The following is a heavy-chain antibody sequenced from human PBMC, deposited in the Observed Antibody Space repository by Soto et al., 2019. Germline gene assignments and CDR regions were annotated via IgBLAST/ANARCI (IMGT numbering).Heavy chain of an antibody. Sequence: PGGSLRLSCAASGFTFDDYTMHWVRQAPGKGLEWVSLISWDGGSTYYADSVKGRFTISRDNSKNSLYLQMNSLRTEDTALYYCAKESGGDGYKSESYFDYWGQGTLVTVSS. V-gene: IGHV3-43*01. J-gene: IGHJ4*02. CDR2: ISWDGGST. CDR1: GFTFDDYT. CDR3: AKESGGDGYKSESYFDY. D-gene: IGHD5-12*01.